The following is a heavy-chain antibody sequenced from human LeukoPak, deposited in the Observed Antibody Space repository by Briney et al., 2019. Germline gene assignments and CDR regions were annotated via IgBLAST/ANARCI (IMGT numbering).Heavy chain of an antibody. V-gene: IGHV3-30*02. J-gene: IGHJ4*02. CDR1: GFTFSSYG. D-gene: IGHD2-2*02. CDR2: IRYDGSNK. Sequence: GGSLRLSCAASGFTFSSYGMHWVRQAPGKGLEWVAFIRYDGSNKYYADSVKGRFTISRDNSKNTLYLQMNTLRAEDTAVYYCARGSPVVPAAIDPPFAYWGQGTLVTVSS. CDR3: ARGSPVVPAAIDPPFAY.